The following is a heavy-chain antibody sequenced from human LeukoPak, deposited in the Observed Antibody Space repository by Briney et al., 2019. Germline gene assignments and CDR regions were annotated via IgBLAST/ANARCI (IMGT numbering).Heavy chain of an antibody. CDR2: INPNSGGT. CDR1: VYTFTVYY. J-gene: IGHJ4*02. Sequence: VASVKVSCKASVYTFTVYYMHWVRQAPGQGLEWMGWINPNSGGTNYAQKFQGRVTMTRDTSISTAYMELSRLRSDDTAVYYCARESAIYYFVYWGQGTLVTVSS. V-gene: IGHV1-2*02. CDR3: ARESAIYYFVY. D-gene: IGHD2-2*01.